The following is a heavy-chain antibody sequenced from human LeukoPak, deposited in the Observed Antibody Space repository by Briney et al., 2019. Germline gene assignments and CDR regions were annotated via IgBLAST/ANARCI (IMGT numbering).Heavy chain of an antibody. J-gene: IGHJ6*03. CDR1: GGTFSSHA. CDR3: ERGVQYQLFKALGHYYMDV. Sequence: GSSVTVSCKASGGTFSSHAIAWVRQAPGQGPEWMGGIIPISGTANYAQKFQGRVTITTDESTITAYLELSSLASDDTAVYYCERGVQYQLFKALGHYYMDVWGEGTTVTVSS. D-gene: IGHD2-2*01. V-gene: IGHV1-69*05. CDR2: IIPISGTA.